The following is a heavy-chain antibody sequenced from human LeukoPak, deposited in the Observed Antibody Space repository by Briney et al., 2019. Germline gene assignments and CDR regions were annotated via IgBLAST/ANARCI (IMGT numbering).Heavy chain of an antibody. CDR2: IRYDGSNK. CDR3: AKDPVPNGSGSYTDY. CDR1: GFTFSSYG. Sequence: PGGSLRLSCAASGFTFSSYGMHWVRQAPGKGLEWVAFIRYDGSNKYYADSVKGRFTISRDNSKNTLYLQMNSLRAEDTAVYYCAKDPVPNGSGSYTDYWGQGTLVTVSS. V-gene: IGHV3-30*02. J-gene: IGHJ4*02. D-gene: IGHD3-10*01.